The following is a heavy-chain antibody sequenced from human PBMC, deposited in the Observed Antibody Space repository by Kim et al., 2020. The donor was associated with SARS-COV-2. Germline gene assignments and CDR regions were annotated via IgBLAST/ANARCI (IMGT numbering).Heavy chain of an antibody. CDR1: GGSISSSSYY. Sequence: SETLSLTCTVSGGSISSSSYYWGWIRQSPGKGLEWIGSVYYTGSTYYNPSLKSRLTVSVDTSKNHFSLKLTSMTAADTAVYYCVRSEWSNNHYYGLDVWGQGTTVTVSS. J-gene: IGHJ6*02. D-gene: IGHD2-8*01. CDR3: VRSEWSNNHYYGLDV. CDR2: VYYTGST. V-gene: IGHV4-39*02.